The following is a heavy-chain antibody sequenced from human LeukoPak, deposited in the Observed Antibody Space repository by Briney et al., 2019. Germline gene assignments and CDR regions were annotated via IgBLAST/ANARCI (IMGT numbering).Heavy chain of an antibody. D-gene: IGHD3-22*01. CDR3: ARVPYDSSGYYAYYFDY. J-gene: IGHJ4*02. V-gene: IGHV3-66*01. Sequence: GSLRLSCAASEFTVSINYMTWVRPAPGKGLEWVSLIYSRGDTKYADSVKGRLTISRDNSKNTLYLQMSSLRTEDTAVYYCARVPYDSSGYYAYYFDYWGQGTLVTVSS. CDR1: EFTVSINY. CDR2: IYSRGDT.